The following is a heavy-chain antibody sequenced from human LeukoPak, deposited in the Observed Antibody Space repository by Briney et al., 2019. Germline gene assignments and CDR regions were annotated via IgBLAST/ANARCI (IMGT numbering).Heavy chain of an antibody. V-gene: IGHV3-48*01. CDR2: ISSSSSTI. CDR3: ARGANYDSSGYYY. J-gene: IGHJ4*02. CDR1: GLTFSSYS. Sequence: SGGSLRLSCAASGLTFSSYSMNWVRQAPGKGLEWVSYISSSSSTIYYADSVKGRFTISRDNAKNSLYLQMNSLRAEDTAVYYCARGANYDSSGYYYWGQGTLVTVSS. D-gene: IGHD3-22*01.